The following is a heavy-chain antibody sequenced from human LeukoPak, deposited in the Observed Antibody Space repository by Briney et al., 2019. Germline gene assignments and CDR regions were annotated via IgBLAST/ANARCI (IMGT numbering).Heavy chain of an antibody. CDR1: GFTFSSYW. D-gene: IGHD3-22*01. V-gene: IGHV3-74*01. Sequence: PGGSLRLSCAASGFTFSSYWMHWVRQAPGKGLVWVSRINSDGSSTSYADSVKGRFTISRDNAKNTLYLQMNSLRAEDTAVYYCARGRTYYYDSSGYSEPQVFDYWGQGTLVTVSS. CDR3: ARGRTYYYDSSGYSEPQVFDY. J-gene: IGHJ4*02. CDR2: INSDGSST.